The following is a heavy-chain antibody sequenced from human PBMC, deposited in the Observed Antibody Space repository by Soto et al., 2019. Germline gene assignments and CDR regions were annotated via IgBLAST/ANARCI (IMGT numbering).Heavy chain of an antibody. V-gene: IGHV4-59*01. CDR2: LYYSGHT. CDR1: GGTIIGDY. CDR3: ARADQSFLMPCVDF. Sequence: TSATPSFTCTVSGGTIIGDYWNWIRQPPGKGLEWLGFLYYSGHTKYNPALEGRVTISVDTSKNQFSLRLSSVTAADTAVYYCARADQSFLMPCVDFCGQGILVTVSS. J-gene: IGHJ4*02. D-gene: IGHD2-2*01.